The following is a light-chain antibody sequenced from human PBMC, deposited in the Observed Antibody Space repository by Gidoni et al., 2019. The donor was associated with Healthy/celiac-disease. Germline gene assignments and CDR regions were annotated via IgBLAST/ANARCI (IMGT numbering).Light chain of an antibody. J-gene: IGLJ2*01. V-gene: IGLV2-14*01. Sequence: QPALTQPASASGSPGQSITISCTGTSSDVGGYNCVSWYQQHPGKAPNLMIDEVSKRPSGVSNRFSASKSGNTASLTISGHQAEDEADYYCSSYTSSSTLSFGGGTKLTVL. CDR1: SSDVGGYNC. CDR2: EVS. CDR3: SSYTSSSTLS.